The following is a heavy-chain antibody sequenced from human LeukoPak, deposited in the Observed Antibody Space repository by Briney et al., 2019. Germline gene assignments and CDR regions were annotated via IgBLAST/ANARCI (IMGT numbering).Heavy chain of an antibody. V-gene: IGHV4-34*01. CDR2: INHSGST. D-gene: IGHD6-19*01. CDR3: ARESSGWAHYYYYYMDV. J-gene: IGHJ6*03. Sequence: ASETLSLTCAVYGGSFSGYYWSWIRQPPGKGLEWIGEINHSGSTNYNPSLKSRVTISVDTSKNQFSLKLSSVAAADTAVYYCARESSGWAHYYYYYMDVRGKGTTVTVSS. CDR1: GGSFSGYY.